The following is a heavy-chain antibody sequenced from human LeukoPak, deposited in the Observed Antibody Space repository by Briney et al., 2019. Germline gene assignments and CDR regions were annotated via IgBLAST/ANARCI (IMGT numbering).Heavy chain of an antibody. V-gene: IGHV3-23*01. D-gene: IGHD3-10*01. CDR2: ISDSGSST. J-gene: IGHJ4*02. CDR1: GFTFSSYA. CDR3: AKDMGPGHANPWFGGRPDY. Sequence: GGSLRLSCAASGFTFSSYAMSWVRQAPGKGLEWVSSISDSGSSTYYADSVKGRFTISRDNSKNTLYLQMNSLRAEDTALYYCAKDMGPGHANPWFGGRPDYWGQGTLVTVSS.